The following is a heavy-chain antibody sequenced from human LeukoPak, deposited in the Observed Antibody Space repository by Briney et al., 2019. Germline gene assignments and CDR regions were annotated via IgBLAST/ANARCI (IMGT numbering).Heavy chain of an antibody. CDR1: GFTFSNAW. CDR2: IKSKTDGGTT. CDR3: ARDRILVAVATLGY. Sequence: GGSLRLSCAASGFTFSNAWMSWVRQAPGKGLEWVGRIKSKTDGGTTDYAAPVKGRFTISRDNSKNTLYLQMNSLRAEDTAVYYCARDRILVAVATLGYWGQGTLVTVSS. V-gene: IGHV3-15*01. D-gene: IGHD6-19*01. J-gene: IGHJ4*02.